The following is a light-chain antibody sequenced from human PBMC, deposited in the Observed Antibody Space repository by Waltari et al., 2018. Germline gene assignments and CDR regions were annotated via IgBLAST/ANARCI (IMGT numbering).Light chain of an antibody. V-gene: IGKV2-28*01. J-gene: IGKJ5*01. CDR1: QSLLHSNGYNY. Sequence: DIVMTQSPLSLPVTPGEPACISCMSSQSLLHSNGYNYLDWYLQKPGQSPQLLIYLGSNRASGVPDRFSGSGSGTDFTLKISRVEAEDVGVYYCMQALQTSITFGQGTRLEIK. CDR3: MQALQTSIT. CDR2: LGS.